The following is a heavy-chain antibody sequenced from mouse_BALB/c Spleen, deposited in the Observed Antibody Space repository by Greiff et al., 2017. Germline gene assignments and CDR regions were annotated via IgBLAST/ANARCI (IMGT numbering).Heavy chain of an antibody. CDR3: ARRDYGSRDAMDY. J-gene: IGHJ4*01. V-gene: IGHV1-80*01. Sequence: QVQLKESGAELVRPGSSVKISCKASGYAFSSYWMNWVKQRPGQGLEWIGQIYPGDGDTNYNGKFKGKATLTADKSSSTAYMQLSSLTSEDSAVYFCARRDYGSRDAMDYWGQGTSVTVSS. CDR2: IYPGDGDT. D-gene: IGHD1-1*01. CDR1: GYAFSSYW.